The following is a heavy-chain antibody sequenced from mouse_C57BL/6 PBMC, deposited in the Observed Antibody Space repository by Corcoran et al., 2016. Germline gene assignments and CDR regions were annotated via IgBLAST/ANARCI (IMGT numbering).Heavy chain of an antibody. V-gene: IGHV9-3*01. CDR3: ERSGGVYDIDY. Sequence: QIQLVQSGPELKKPGETVKISCKASGYTFTTYGMSWVKQAPGKGLKWMGWINTYSGVPTYADDFKGRFAFSLETSASTAYLQINNLKNEDTATYYWERSGGVYDIDYWGQGTSVTVSS. CDR2: INTYSGVP. J-gene: IGHJ4*01. CDR1: GYTFTTYG. D-gene: IGHD1-1*01.